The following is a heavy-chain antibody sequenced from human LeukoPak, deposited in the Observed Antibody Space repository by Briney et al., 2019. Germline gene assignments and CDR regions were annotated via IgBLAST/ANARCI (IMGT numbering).Heavy chain of an antibody. V-gene: IGHV5-51*01. J-gene: IGHJ4*02. CDR1: GYSFTNYW. Sequence: GESLKISCKGSGYSFTNYWIGWVRQMPGKGLEWMGIIYPGDSDTRYSPSFQGQVTTSADKSISIAYLQWSSLKASDTAMYYCARQFDYGDYTLNYWGQGTLVTVSS. CDR2: IYPGDSDT. CDR3: ARQFDYGDYTLNY. D-gene: IGHD4-17*01.